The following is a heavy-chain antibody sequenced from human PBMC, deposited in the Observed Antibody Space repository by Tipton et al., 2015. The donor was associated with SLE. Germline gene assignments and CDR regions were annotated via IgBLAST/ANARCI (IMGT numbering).Heavy chain of an antibody. CDR1: GGSISSHY. CDR3: ARGSVVADDF. J-gene: IGHJ4*02. Sequence: TLSLTCTVSGGSISSHYWTWIRQPPGKGLEWIGYFYYSGNTKYNPSLKSRVTISGDTSKNQFSLQLKSVTPEDTAVYYCARGSVVADDFWGQGILVTVSS. D-gene: IGHD2-15*01. V-gene: IGHV4-59*11. CDR2: FYYSGNT.